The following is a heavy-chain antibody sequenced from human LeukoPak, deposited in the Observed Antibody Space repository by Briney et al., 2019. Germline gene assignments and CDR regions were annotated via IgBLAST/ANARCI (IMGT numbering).Heavy chain of an antibody. J-gene: IGHJ4*02. D-gene: IGHD1-26*01. CDR1: GFTFSNYA. CDR2: ISYDGSNK. V-gene: IGHV3-30-3*01. CDR3: ARQNTPHGNFDY. Sequence: GGSLRLSCAASGFTFSNYAMHWVRQAPGKGLEWVAVISYDGSNKYYADSVKGRFTISRDNSKNTLYLQMNSLRAEDTAVYYCARQNTPHGNFDYWGQGILVTVSS.